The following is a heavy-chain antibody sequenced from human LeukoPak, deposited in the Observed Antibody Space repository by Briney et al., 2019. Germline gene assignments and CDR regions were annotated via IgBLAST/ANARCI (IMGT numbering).Heavy chain of an antibody. J-gene: IGHJ1*01. CDR1: GGSISSYY. V-gene: IGHV4-59*01. Sequence: SSETLSLTCTVSGGSISSYYWSWIRQPPGKGLEWIGDIYHSGSTNYNPSLKSRVTISVDTSQNQFSLKLSSVNAADTAVYYCAREGLIRPGYFQHWGQGTLVTVSS. CDR3: AREGLIRPGYFQH. CDR2: IYHSGST. D-gene: IGHD3-16*01.